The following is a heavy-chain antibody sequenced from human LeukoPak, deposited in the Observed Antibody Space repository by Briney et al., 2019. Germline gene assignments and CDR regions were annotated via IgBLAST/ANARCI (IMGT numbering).Heavy chain of an antibody. Sequence: VSVKVSCKASGYTFTSYDINWVRQATGQGLEWMGWMNPNSGNTGYAQRFQGRVTMTRNTSISTAYMELSSLRSEDTAVYYCARGATGHYDYVWGSYRYYYFDYWGQGTLVTVSS. D-gene: IGHD3-16*02. CDR3: ARGATGHYDYVWGSYRYYYFDY. CDR1: GYTFTSYD. J-gene: IGHJ4*02. CDR2: MNPNSGNT. V-gene: IGHV1-8*01.